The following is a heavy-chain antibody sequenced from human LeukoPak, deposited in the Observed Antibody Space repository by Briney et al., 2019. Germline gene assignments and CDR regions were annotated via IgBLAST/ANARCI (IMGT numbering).Heavy chain of an antibody. V-gene: IGHV1-18*01. J-gene: IGHJ4*02. D-gene: IGHD2-8*01. CDR3: ARNLEFYCSNGVCYTYFLY. Sequence: GASVKVSCKASGYTFANYGISWVRQAPGQGLEWMGWISAYNGNTNSAQKLQGRLTMTTDTSTSTAYMELRSLRSDDTAVYYCARNLEFYCSNGVCYTYFLYWGQGTLVTVSS. CDR2: ISAYNGNT. CDR1: GYTFANYG.